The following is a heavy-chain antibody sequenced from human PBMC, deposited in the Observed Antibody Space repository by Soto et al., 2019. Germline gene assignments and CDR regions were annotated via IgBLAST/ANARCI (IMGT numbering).Heavy chain of an antibody. Sequence: QLQLQESGPGLVKPSETLSLTCTVSGGSISSSSYYWGWIRQPPGKGLEWIGSIYYSGSTYYNPSLKSRVTISVDTSKNQFSLKLSSVTAADTAVYYCARLLYCSSTSCYYFDYWGQGTLVTVSS. CDR3: ARLLYCSSTSCYYFDY. J-gene: IGHJ4*02. D-gene: IGHD2-2*01. V-gene: IGHV4-39*01. CDR1: GGSISSSSYY. CDR2: IYYSGST.